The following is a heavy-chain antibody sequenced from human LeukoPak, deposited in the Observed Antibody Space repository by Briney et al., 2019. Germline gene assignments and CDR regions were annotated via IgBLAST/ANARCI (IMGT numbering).Heavy chain of an antibody. D-gene: IGHD2-8*01. CDR3: AKDPNGDYVGAFDS. CDR2: TRGSGSYT. CDR1: GFTFENYA. Sequence: GGSLRLSCVASGFTFENYAVTWVRQAPGKGLEWASATRGSGSYTSYTDSVKGRFTVSRDNSKSTLYLDMSNLRAEDTAVYYCAKDPNGDYVGAFDSWGPGTLVTVSS. V-gene: IGHV3-23*01. J-gene: IGHJ3*01.